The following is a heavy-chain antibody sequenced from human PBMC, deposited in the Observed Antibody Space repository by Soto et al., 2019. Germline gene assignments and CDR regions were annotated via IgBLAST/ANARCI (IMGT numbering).Heavy chain of an antibody. CDR1: GFTFSSYA. D-gene: IGHD3-3*01. Sequence: GGSLRLSCAASGFTFSSYAMSWVRQAPGKGLEWVSAISGSGGSTYYADSVKGRFTISRDNSKNTLYLQMNSLRAEDTVVYYCAKDPGFYYDFLVFAEYFQHWGQGTLVTVSS. V-gene: IGHV3-23*01. CDR3: AKDPGFYYDFLVFAEYFQH. J-gene: IGHJ1*01. CDR2: ISGSGGST.